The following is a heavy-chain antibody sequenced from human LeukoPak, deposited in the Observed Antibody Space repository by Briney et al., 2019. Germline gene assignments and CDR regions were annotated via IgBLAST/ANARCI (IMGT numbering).Heavy chain of an antibody. CDR1: GFRFSNYS. Sequence: GALRLSCAASGFRFSNYSMSWVRQAPGKGLEWVSLIIGSSGDTLYADSVKGRFTISRDISKNRLYLQMNSLRAEDTALYYCAKGAYDYIEMGYFDDWGQGTLVTVSS. CDR2: IIGSSGDT. J-gene: IGHJ4*02. CDR3: AKGAYDYIEMGYFDD. D-gene: IGHD5-12*01. V-gene: IGHV3-23*01.